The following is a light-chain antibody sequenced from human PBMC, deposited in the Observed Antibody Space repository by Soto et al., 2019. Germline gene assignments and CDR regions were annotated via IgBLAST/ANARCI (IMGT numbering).Light chain of an antibody. J-gene: IGKJ4*01. Sequence: DIQMPQSPSSLSVSVGDTVTITCRSSQRISTFLNWYQQKPGKAPNLLIYAASSLQSGVPSRFSGSGSGTDFTLTIRSLQPEDFATYYCQQSYSTPPLTFGGGTKVDIK. CDR2: AAS. V-gene: IGKV1-39*01. CDR3: QQSYSTPPLT. CDR1: QRISTF.